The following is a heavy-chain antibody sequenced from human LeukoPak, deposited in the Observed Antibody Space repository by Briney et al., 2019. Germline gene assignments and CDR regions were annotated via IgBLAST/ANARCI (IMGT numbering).Heavy chain of an antibody. CDR3: ARDECSSTSCYITRMNNWFDP. Sequence: ASVKVSCKASGGTFSSYAISWVRQAPEQGLEWMGRIVPIFGIANYAQKFQGRVTITADKSTSTAYMELSSLRSEDTAVYYCARDECSSTSCYITRMNNWFDPWGQGTLVTVSS. CDR1: GGTFSSYA. V-gene: IGHV1-69*04. J-gene: IGHJ5*02. D-gene: IGHD2-2*02. CDR2: IVPIFGIA.